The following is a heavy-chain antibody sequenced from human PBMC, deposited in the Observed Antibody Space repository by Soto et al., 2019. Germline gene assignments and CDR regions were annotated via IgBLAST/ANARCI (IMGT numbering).Heavy chain of an antibody. J-gene: IGHJ3*02. CDR2: TIPVCNTA. CDR1: GGTLSDHG. V-gene: IGHV1-69*06. D-gene: IGHD3-10*01. CDR3: ARGVYGSGNYYTGPSAFDS. Sequence: QVQLEQSGAELKKPGSSVKVSCKASGGTLSDHGVAGLRQAPGRGLEWMRGTIPVCNTAKYAPKLQGRVPVTPDKFTTIAYMELSSLRSEATAFYISARGVYGSGNYYTGPSAFDSWGKGKMLIVPS.